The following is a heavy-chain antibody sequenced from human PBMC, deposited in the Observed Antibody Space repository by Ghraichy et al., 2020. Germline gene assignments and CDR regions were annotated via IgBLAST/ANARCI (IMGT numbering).Heavy chain of an antibody. Sequence: SETLSLTCAVYGGSFSGYYWSWIRQPPGKGLEWIGEINHSGSTNYNPSLKSRVTISVDTSKNQFSLKLSSVTAADTAVYYCARDSYDSSGYFTPYRLFDYWGQGTLVTVSS. J-gene: IGHJ4*02. CDR3: ARDSYDSSGYFTPYRLFDY. V-gene: IGHV4-34*01. CDR1: GGSFSGYY. CDR2: INHSGST. D-gene: IGHD3-22*01.